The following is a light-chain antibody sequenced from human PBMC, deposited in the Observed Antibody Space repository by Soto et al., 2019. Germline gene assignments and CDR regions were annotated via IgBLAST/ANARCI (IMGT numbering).Light chain of an antibody. Sequence: IDMTQSPAPLSVSRPEIATLSCRASQSVSSSSAWYQQKPGQAPRLLIYGASTRATGIAARFSGSGSGTEFTLTFSSLQSEDFAVYYCQQYNNWSITFGQGTRLE. V-gene: IGKV3-15*01. CDR2: GAS. J-gene: IGKJ5*01. CDR3: QQYNNWSIT. CDR1: QSVSSS.